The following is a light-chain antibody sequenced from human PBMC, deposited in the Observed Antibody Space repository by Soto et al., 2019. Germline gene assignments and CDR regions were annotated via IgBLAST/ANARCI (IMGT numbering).Light chain of an antibody. CDR1: SSDVGGYNS. J-gene: IGLJ1*01. CDR3: SSYTSSSTPYV. Sequence: QSALTQPASVSGSPGQSMTISCTGTSSDVGGYNSVSWYQQHPGKAPKLMIYDVSNRPSGVSNRFSGSKSGNTASLTISGLQAEDEADYYCSSYTSSSTPYVFGTGTKLTVL. CDR2: DVS. V-gene: IGLV2-14*01.